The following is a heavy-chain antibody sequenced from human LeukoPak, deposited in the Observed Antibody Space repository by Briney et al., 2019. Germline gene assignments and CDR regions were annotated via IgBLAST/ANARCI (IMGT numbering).Heavy chain of an antibody. CDR2: IYYSGST. V-gene: IGHV4-59*08. CDR3: ARPSRQYYYYGMDV. Sequence: PSETLSLTCTVSGGSISSYYWSWIRQPPGKGLEWIGYIYYSGSTNYNPSLKSRVTISVDTSKNQFSLKLSSVTAADTAVYYCARPSRQYYYYGMDVWGQGTTVTVSS. J-gene: IGHJ6*02. CDR1: GGSISSYY.